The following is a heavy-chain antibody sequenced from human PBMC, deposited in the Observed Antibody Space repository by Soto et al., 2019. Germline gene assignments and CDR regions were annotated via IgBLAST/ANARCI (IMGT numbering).Heavy chain of an antibody. CDR1: GYTFTSYG. D-gene: IGHD6-13*01. CDR2: ISAYNGNT. V-gene: IGHV1-18*01. CDR3: ARGGGIYSSSWAYYYYYGMDV. Sequence: GASVKVSCKASGYTFTSYGISWVRQAPGQGLEWMGWISAYNGNTNYAQKLQGRVTMTTDTSTSTAYMELRSLRSDDAAVYYCARGGGIYSSSWAYYYYYGMDVWGQGTTVTVSS. J-gene: IGHJ6*02.